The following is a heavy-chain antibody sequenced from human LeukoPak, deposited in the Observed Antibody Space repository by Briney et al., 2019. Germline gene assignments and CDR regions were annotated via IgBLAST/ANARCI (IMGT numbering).Heavy chain of an antibody. V-gene: IGHV1-46*01. CDR1: GYTFTGYY. D-gene: IGHD6-13*01. J-gene: IGHJ3*02. CDR3: ARDLGIAAAGTDAFDI. CDR2: INPSGGST. Sequence: ASVKVSCKASGYTFTGYYMHWVRQAPGQGLEWMGIINPSGGSTSYAQKFQGRVTMTRDTSTSTVYMELSSLRSEDTAVYYCARDLGIAAAGTDAFDIWGQGTMVTVSS.